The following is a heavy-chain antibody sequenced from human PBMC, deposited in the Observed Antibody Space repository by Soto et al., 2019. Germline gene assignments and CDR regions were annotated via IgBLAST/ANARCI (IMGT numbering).Heavy chain of an antibody. D-gene: IGHD5-12*01. CDR1: GLTFSDYS. CDR3: ARGVATIHDWYLLL. J-gene: IGHJ2*01. V-gene: IGHV3-21*01. CDR2: ISSSGSYI. Sequence: EVQLVESGGGLVKPGGSLRLSCAASGLTFSDYSMNWVRQAPGKGLEWVSCISSSGSYIYYADSVKGRFTISRDNAKNSLYLQMNSLRGDVTAVYHCARGVATIHDWYLLLWGRGTLVIVSS.